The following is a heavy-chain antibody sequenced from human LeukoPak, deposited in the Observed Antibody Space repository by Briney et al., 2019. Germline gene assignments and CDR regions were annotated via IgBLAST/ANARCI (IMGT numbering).Heavy chain of an antibody. J-gene: IGHJ3*02. V-gene: IGHV3-30-3*01. Sequence: GGSLRLSCAASGFTFSDYTMHWVRQAPGKGLEWVAVISYDGNNKYYADSVKGRFTISRDNSKNTLYLQMNSLRAEDTAVYYCAKGDYLLPAAFDAFDIWGQGTMVTVSS. CDR1: GFTFSDYT. CDR3: AKGDYLLPAAFDAFDI. CDR2: ISYDGNNK. D-gene: IGHD2-2*01.